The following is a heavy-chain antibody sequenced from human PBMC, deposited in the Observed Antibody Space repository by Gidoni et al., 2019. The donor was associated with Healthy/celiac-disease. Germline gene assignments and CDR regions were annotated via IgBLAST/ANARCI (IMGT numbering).Heavy chain of an antibody. CDR1: GFTFSSYA. CDR3: AKDIGYSSGWYLYFDY. V-gene: IGHV3-23*01. J-gene: IGHJ4*02. CDR2: ISGSGGST. Sequence: EVQLLESGGGLVQPGGSLRLSCAASGFTFSSYAMSWVRQAPGKGLEWVSAISGSGGSTYYADSVKGRFTISRDNSKNTLYLQMNSLRAEDTAVYYCAKDIGYSSGWYLYFDYWGQGTLVTVSS. D-gene: IGHD6-19*01.